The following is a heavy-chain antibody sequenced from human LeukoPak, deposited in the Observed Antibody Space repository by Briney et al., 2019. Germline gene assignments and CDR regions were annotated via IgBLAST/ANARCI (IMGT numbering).Heavy chain of an antibody. J-gene: IGHJ4*02. CDR2: ISSSSSYI. CDR3: ASRDDSSGLYFDY. Sequence: GGSLGLSCAASGFTFSSYSMNWVRQAPGKGLEWVSSISSSSSYIYYADSVKGRFTISRDNAKNSLYLQMNSLRAEDTAVYYCASRDDSSGLYFDYWGQGTLVTVSS. CDR1: GFTFSSYS. D-gene: IGHD3-22*01. V-gene: IGHV3-21*01.